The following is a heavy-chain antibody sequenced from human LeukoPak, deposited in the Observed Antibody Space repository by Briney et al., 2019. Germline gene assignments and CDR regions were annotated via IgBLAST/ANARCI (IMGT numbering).Heavy chain of an antibody. V-gene: IGHV4-61*02. CDR1: GVSVNSGSFY. J-gene: IGHJ5*02. CDR2: IYTSGST. Sequence: PSETLSLTCTVSGVSVNSGSFYWNWIRQPAGKGLEWIGRIYTSGSTDYNPSLKSRVTISVDMSKNQLSLKLRSMTAADTAIYYCARIPPRIYGFDLWGQGTLVTVSS. CDR3: ARIPPRIYGFDL. D-gene: IGHD1-14*01.